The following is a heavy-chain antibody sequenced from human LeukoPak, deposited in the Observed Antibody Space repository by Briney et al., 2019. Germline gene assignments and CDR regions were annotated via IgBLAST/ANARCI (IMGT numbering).Heavy chain of an antibody. CDR3: ARISGSGSPDDY. CDR2: INHSGST. J-gene: IGHJ4*02. Sequence: SETLSLTCAVYGGSFSGYYWSWIRQPPGKGLEWIGEINHSGSTNYNPSLKSRVTISVDTSKNQFSLKLSSVTAADTAVYYCARISGSGSPDDYWGQGTLVTVSS. V-gene: IGHV4-34*01. CDR1: GGSFSGYY. D-gene: IGHD1-26*01.